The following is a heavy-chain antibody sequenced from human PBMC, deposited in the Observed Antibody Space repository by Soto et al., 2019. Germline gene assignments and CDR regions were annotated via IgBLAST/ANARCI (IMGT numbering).Heavy chain of an antibody. Sequence: ASVKVSCKASGYTFTSYGISWVRQAPGQGPEWMGWISAYNGNTNYAQKLQGRVTMTTDTSTSTAYMELRSLRSDDTAVYYCARDRADIVVVPAAMTSDWFDPWGQGTLVTVSS. D-gene: IGHD2-2*01. J-gene: IGHJ5*02. CDR1: GYTFTSYG. V-gene: IGHV1-18*01. CDR3: ARDRADIVVVPAAMTSDWFDP. CDR2: ISAYNGNT.